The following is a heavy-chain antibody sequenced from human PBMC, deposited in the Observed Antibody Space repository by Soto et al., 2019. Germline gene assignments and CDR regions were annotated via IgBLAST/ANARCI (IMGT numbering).Heavy chain of an antibody. CDR3: ARFPSXAHYFAMDV. J-gene: IGHJ6*02. D-gene: IGHD6-6*01. CDR2: IYYSGDT. Sequence: PSETLSLTCTVSGGSINSGGYYWTWIRQHPGRGLESIGYIYYSGDTYYNPSLKSRLSISLDTSKNQFSLKLTSVTAADTAIYYCARFPSXAHYFAMDVWGHGTAVTVS. V-gene: IGHV4-31*03. CDR1: GGSINSGGYY.